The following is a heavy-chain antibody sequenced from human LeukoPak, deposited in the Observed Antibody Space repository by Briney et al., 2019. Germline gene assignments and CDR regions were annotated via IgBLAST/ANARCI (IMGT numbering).Heavy chain of an antibody. Sequence: GGSLRLSCAASGFTFSSYAMSWVRQAPGKGLEWVGRIKSKSDGGTTDYAAPVKGRFTISRDDSKNTLYLQMNSLKTEDTAVYYCTTAPRGYCSGGSCSYAFDIWGQGTMVTVSS. CDR3: TTAPRGYCSGGSCSYAFDI. CDR1: GFTFSSYA. D-gene: IGHD2-15*01. CDR2: IKSKSDGGTT. V-gene: IGHV3-15*01. J-gene: IGHJ3*02.